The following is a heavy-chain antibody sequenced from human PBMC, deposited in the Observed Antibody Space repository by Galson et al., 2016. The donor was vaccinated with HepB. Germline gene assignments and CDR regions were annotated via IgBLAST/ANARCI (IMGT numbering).Heavy chain of an antibody. D-gene: IGHD2-21*02. CDR3: ASTRFCRGGDCYNYFDS. J-gene: IGHJ4*02. Sequence: QSGAEVKKPGESLKVSCKGSGHSFSTYWIGWVRQMPGKGLEWMGIIYPGDSETRYSPSFQGQVTISADKSIDTAYLQWSSLKASDTAMYYCASTRFCRGGDCYNYFDSWGQGTLVTVSS. CDR1: GHSFSTYW. CDR2: IYPGDSET. V-gene: IGHV5-51*01.